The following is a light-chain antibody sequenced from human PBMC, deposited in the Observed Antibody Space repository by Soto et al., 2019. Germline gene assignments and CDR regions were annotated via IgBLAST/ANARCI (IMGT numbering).Light chain of an antibody. CDR3: QQYGSSGT. Sequence: EIVLAQSPGTLSLSPGERATLSCRASQSVSNNYLAWYQQKPGQAPRLLIYGASNRATGIPDRFSGSGSGTDFTLTISXPEPEDFAVYYCQQYGSSGTFGQGTKVDIK. J-gene: IGKJ1*01. V-gene: IGKV3-20*01. CDR1: QSVSNNY. CDR2: GAS.